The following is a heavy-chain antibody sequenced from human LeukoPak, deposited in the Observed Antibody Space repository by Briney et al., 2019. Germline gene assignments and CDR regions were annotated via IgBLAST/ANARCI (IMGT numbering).Heavy chain of an antibody. CDR3: AKVLPAAMLVPSYYYYYGMDV. V-gene: IGHV3-23*01. CDR2: ISGSGGST. Sequence: QSGGSLRLSCKGSGVTFSDCAVTWFRQTPGKGLEWVSAISGSGGSTYYADSVKGRFTISRDNSKNTLYLQMNSLRAEDTAVYYCAKVLPAAMLVPSYYYYYGMDVWGQGTTVTVSS. J-gene: IGHJ6*02. D-gene: IGHD2-2*01. CDR1: GVTFSDCA.